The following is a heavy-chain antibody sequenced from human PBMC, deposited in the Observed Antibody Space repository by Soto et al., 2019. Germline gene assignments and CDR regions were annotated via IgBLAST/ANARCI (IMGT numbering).Heavy chain of an antibody. Sequence: PGGSLRLSCAASGFIFSGYSMSWVRQAPGKGPEWVSVITYNGVRTYYADSVKGRFTISRDNSKNMLYLLMNSLRAEDTALYYCAKDARSGWTFDCSGLGTLVTLSS. V-gene: IGHV3-23*01. CDR2: ITYNGVRT. J-gene: IGHJ4*02. CDR3: AKDARSGWTFDC. CDR1: GFIFSGYS. D-gene: IGHD6-19*01.